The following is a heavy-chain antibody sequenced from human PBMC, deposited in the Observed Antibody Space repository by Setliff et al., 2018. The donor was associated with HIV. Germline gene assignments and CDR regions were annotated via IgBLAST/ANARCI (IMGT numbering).Heavy chain of an antibody. D-gene: IGHD3-22*01. CDR3: ARDVTYYYDSGGRDYYGMDV. CDR2: IYSSGST. V-gene: IGHV4-59*01. J-gene: IGHJ6*02. CDR1: SGSIRSYY. Sequence: SLTCTVSSGSIRSYYWSWIRQPPGKGLEWIGYIYSSGSTNYNPSLKSRVTISVDTSKNQFSLKLSSVAAADTAVYYCARDVTYYYDSGGRDYYGMDVWGQGTTVTVSS.